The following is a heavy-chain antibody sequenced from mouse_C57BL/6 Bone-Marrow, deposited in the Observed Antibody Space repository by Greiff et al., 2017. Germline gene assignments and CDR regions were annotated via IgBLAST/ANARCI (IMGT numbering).Heavy chain of an antibody. Sequence: EVQLQQSGPGLVKPSQSLSLTCSVTGYSITSGYYWNWIRQFPGNKLEWMGYISYDGSNNYNPSLKNRISITRDTSKNQFFLKLNSVTTEDTATYYCARVLYGSSSYFDYWGQGTTLTVSS. D-gene: IGHD1-1*01. V-gene: IGHV3-6*01. CDR1: GYSITSGYY. J-gene: IGHJ2*01. CDR2: ISYDGSN. CDR3: ARVLYGSSSYFDY.